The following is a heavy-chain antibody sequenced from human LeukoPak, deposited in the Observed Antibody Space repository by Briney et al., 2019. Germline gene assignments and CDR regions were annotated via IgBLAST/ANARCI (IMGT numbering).Heavy chain of an antibody. CDR3: AKGQSSSGLRNYFDY. CDR2: ISGSGGST. Sequence: GESLRLSCAASGFTFTSYDMTWVRQAPGKGLEWASGISGSGGSTYYADSVKGRFTISRDNSKNTLYLQMNSLRAEDTAVYYCAKGQSSSGLRNYFDYWGQGTLVTVSS. CDR1: GFTFTSYD. J-gene: IGHJ4*02. D-gene: IGHD3-22*01. V-gene: IGHV3-23*01.